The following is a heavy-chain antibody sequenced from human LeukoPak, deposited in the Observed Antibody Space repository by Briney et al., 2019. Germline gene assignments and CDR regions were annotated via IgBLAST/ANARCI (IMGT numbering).Heavy chain of an antibody. CDR2: INSDGSST. CDR1: GFTFSSYW. D-gene: IGHD5-24*01. Sequence: GGSLRLSCAASGFTFSSYWMHWVRQAPGKGLVWVSRINSDGSSTSYADSVKGQFTISRDNAKNTLYLQMNSLRAEDTAVYYCARDVSGWLQFGSLTSVDYWGQGTLVTVSS. CDR3: ARDVSGWLQFGSLTSVDY. J-gene: IGHJ4*02. V-gene: IGHV3-74*01.